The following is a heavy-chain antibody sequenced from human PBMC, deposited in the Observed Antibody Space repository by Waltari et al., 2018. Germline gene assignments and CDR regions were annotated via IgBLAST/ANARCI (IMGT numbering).Heavy chain of an antibody. CDR3: AKGGPVGAIDVTLDY. CDR1: GYTFTSYY. V-gene: IGHV1-46*01. J-gene: IGHJ4*02. Sequence: QVQLVQSGAEVKKPGASVKVSCKASGYTFTSYYMHWVRQAPGQGLEWMGIINPSGGSTSYAQKFQGRVTMTRDTSTSTVYMELSSLRSEDTAVYYCAKGGPVGAIDVTLDYWGQGTLVTVS. D-gene: IGHD1-26*01. CDR2: INPSGGST.